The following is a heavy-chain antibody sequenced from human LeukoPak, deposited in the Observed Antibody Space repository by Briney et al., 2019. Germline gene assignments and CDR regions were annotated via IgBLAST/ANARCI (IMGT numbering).Heavy chain of an antibody. D-gene: IGHD6-25*01. CDR1: GFILDDYA. CDR2: ISGDGGST. V-gene: IGHV3-43*02. J-gene: IGHJ4*02. Sequence: GGSLRLSCAAPGFILDDYAIHWVRHAPGKGLEGVSLISGDGGSTFYADSVKGRFTISRDNAKNTLYLQMNSLRAEDTAVYYCARDIAAAGNYFDYWGQGTLVTVSS. CDR3: ARDIAAAGNYFDY.